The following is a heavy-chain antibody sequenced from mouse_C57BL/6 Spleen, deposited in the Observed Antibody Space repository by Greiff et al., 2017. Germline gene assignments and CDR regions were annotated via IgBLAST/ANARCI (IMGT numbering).Heavy chain of an antibody. V-gene: IGHV14-2*01. CDR2: IDPEDGET. CDR1: GFNIKDYY. CDR3: ARSYDYQVYFDY. Sequence: EVQLQQSGAELVKPGASVKLSCTASGFNIKDYYMHWVKQRTEQGLEWIGRIDPEDGETKYAPKFPGKATITADTSSNTAYLQLSSLTSEDTAVYYCARSYDYQVYFDYWGQGTTLTVSS. J-gene: IGHJ2*01. D-gene: IGHD2-4*01.